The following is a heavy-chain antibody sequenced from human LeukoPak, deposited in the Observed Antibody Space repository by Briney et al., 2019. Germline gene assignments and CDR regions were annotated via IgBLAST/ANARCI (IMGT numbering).Heavy chain of an antibody. V-gene: IGHV3-23*01. J-gene: IGHJ4*02. CDR2: SSGSCCST. Sequence: GGTLRLSCASSGFTFSSYAMSWVRQARGKVLEGGSASSGSCCSTYYADPVKGRFTISRDNFKKTLYQQMNIHTAEDTALYYCAKVGGNCSSTSCPLDFFDYWGQGTMVTVSS. D-gene: IGHD2-2*01. CDR3: AKVGGNCSSTSCPLDFFDY. CDR1: GFTFSSYA.